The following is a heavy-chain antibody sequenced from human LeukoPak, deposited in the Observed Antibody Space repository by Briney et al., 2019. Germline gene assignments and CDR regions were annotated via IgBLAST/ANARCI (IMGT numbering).Heavy chain of an antibody. V-gene: IGHV3-9*03. CDR2: ISWNSDSI. D-gene: IGHD4-23*01. Sequence: GGSLRLSCAASGFTFDDYAMHWARQAPGKGLEWVSGISWNSDSIGYADSVKGRFTISRDNAKHSLYLQMNSLRAEDMALYYCAKDQTTVVTLGFDYWGQGTLVTVSS. CDR3: AKDQTTVVTLGFDY. CDR1: GFTFDDYA. J-gene: IGHJ4*02.